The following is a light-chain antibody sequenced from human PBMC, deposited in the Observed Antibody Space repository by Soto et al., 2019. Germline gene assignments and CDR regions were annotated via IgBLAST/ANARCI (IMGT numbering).Light chain of an antibody. CDR1: QRVSSSY. V-gene: IGKV3-20*01. Sequence: EIVLTQSPGTLSLSPGERATLSCRASQRVSSSYLAWYQQKPGQAPRLLVYGSSNRATGASDRFSGSGSGTDFTLTISSLEPEDFAVYYCLQSDNSPRTFGQGTKVEI. CDR3: LQSDNSPRT. J-gene: IGKJ1*01. CDR2: GSS.